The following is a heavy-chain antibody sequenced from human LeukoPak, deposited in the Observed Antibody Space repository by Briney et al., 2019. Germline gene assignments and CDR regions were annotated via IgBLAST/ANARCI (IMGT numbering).Heavy chain of an antibody. CDR2: ISGSGGST. V-gene: IGHV3-23*01. Sequence: PGGSLRLSCAASGFTFSSYSMNWVRQAPGKGLEWVSAISGSGGSTYYADSVKGRFTISRDNSKNTLYLQMNSLRAEDTAVYYCANIAGYSYGFGYYFDYWGQGTLVTVSS. D-gene: IGHD5-18*01. J-gene: IGHJ4*02. CDR1: GFTFSSYS. CDR3: ANIAGYSYGFGYYFDY.